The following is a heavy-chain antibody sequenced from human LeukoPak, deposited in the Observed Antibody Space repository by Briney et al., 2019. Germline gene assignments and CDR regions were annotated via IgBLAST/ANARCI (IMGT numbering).Heavy chain of an antibody. Sequence: ASVKVSCKASGYTFTSYDINWVRQATGQGLEWMGLMNPNSGNTGYAQKFQGRVTITRNTSISTAYMELSSLRSEDTAVYYCARLRGGPHIGSYGYYVDYWGQGTLVTVSS. CDR2: MNPNSGNT. CDR1: GYTFTSYD. J-gene: IGHJ4*02. D-gene: IGHD5-18*01. CDR3: ARLRGGPHIGSYGYYVDY. V-gene: IGHV1-8*03.